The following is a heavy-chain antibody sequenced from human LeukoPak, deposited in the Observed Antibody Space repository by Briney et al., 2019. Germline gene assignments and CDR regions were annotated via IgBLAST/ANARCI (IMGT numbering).Heavy chain of an antibody. CDR2: IYYTGKI. V-gene: IGHV4-59*01. J-gene: IGHJ4*02. CDR1: GGSISRYY. Sequence: SETLSLTCTVSGGSISRYYWNWIRQTPGKRLEWIGYIYYTGKINYNPSLKSRVTMSLDTSNNQFSLKLSSVTAADTAVYYCARTYYYGSGRYFDYWGQGTLVTVSS. D-gene: IGHD3-10*01. CDR3: ARTYYYGSGRYFDY.